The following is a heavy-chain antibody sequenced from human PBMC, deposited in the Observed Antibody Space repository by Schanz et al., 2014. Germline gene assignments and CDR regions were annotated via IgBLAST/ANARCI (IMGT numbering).Heavy chain of an antibody. CDR1: GFTFSNHW. J-gene: IGHJ5*02. V-gene: IGHV3-74*01. D-gene: IGHD3-16*02. Sequence: EVQLVESGGGLVKPGGSLRLSCAASGFTFSNHWMHWVRQAPGKGLEWVSRIDGHGSTITYADSVKGRFTISRDNAKNTLSLQMNSLRADDTAVYYCVRDERVISGVWFDPWGQGTLVTVSS. CDR3: VRDERVISGVWFDP. CDR2: IDGHGSTI.